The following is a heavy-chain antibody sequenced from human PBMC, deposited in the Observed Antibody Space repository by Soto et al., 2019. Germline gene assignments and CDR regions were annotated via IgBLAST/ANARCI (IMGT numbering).Heavy chain of an antibody. J-gene: IGHJ6*03. D-gene: IGHD6-13*01. CDR2: IIPILGIA. CDR1: GGTFSSYT. CDR3: ARDRDFQQQRGEEYYYYYYMDV. Sequence: ASVKVSCKASGGTFSSYTISWVRQAPGQGLEWMGRIIPILGIANYAQKFQGRVTITADKSMSTAYMELSSLRSEDTAVYYCARDRDFQQQRGEEYYYYYYMDVWGKGTTVTVSS. V-gene: IGHV1-69*04.